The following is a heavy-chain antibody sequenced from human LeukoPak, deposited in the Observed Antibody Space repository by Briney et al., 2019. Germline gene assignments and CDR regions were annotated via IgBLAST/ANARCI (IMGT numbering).Heavy chain of an antibody. Sequence: GGSLRLSCAASGFTFSSYWMSWVRQAPGKGLEWVANIKQDGSEKYYVDSVKGRFAISRDNSKHTLYLQINSLRAEDTAVYYCARDPNSSGWYDYWGQGTLVTVSS. CDR3: ARDPNSSGWYDY. D-gene: IGHD6-19*01. V-gene: IGHV3-7*01. CDR1: GFTFSSYW. J-gene: IGHJ4*02. CDR2: IKQDGSEK.